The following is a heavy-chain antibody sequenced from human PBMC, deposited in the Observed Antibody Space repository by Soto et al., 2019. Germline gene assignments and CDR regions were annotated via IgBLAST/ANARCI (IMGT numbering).Heavy chain of an antibody. V-gene: IGHV4-30-2*01. J-gene: IGHJ5*02. CDR2: IYHSGST. CDR3: ARGDYSNPNWFDT. CDR1: GGSISSGGYS. Sequence: SETLSLTCAVSGGSISSGGYSWSWIRQPPGKGLEWIGYIYHSGSTYYNPSLKSRVTISVDRSKNQFSLKLSSVTAADTAVYYCARGDYSNPNWFDTWGQGTLVTVSS. D-gene: IGHD4-4*01.